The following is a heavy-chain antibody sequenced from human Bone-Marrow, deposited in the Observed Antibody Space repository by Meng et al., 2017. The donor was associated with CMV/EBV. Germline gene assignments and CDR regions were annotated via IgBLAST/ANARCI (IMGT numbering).Heavy chain of an antibody. CDR1: GFTFSSYA. V-gene: IGHV3-30-3*01. D-gene: IGHD1-26*01. J-gene: IGHJ3*02. CDR3: ARDNPELFYDAFDI. CDR2: ISYDGSNK. Sequence: GESLKISCAASGFTFSSYAMHWVRQAPGKGLEWVAVISYDGSNKYYADSVKGRFTISRDNAKNSLYLQMNSLRAEDTAVYYCARDNPELFYDAFDIWGQGTMVTVSS.